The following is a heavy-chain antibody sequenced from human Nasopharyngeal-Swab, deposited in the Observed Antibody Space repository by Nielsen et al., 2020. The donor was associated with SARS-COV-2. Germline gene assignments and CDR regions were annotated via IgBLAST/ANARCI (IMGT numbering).Heavy chain of an antibody. D-gene: IGHD6-13*01. J-gene: IGHJ4*02. Sequence: SLKISCAASGFTFENYAMHWVRQPPGKGLEWVSGITWNSGNKGYAESVQGRFTISRDNAKNSLYLQMNSLRAEDTALYYCAKGIAAAGSRCLDYWGQGTLVPVSS. CDR1: GFTFENYA. V-gene: IGHV3-9*01. CDR2: ITWNSGNK. CDR3: AKGIAAAGSRCLDY.